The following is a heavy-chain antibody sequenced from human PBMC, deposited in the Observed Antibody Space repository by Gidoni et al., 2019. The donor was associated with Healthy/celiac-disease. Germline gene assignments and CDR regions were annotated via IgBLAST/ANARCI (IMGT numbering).Heavy chain of an antibody. CDR2: IFSNDEK. D-gene: IGHD1-26*01. V-gene: IGHV2-26*01. Sequence: QVTLKESGPVLVQPTETPTLTFTVSGFSLSNARMGVSWIRQPPGKALEWLAHIFSNDEKSYSTSLKGRLTISKDTSKSQVVLTMTNMDPVDTATYYCARMAGGPGRYAFDIWGQGTMVTVSS. CDR3: ARMAGGPGRYAFDI. CDR1: GFSLSNARMG. J-gene: IGHJ3*02.